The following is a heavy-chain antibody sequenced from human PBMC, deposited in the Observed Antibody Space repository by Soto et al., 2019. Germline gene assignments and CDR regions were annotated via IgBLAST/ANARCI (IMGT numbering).Heavy chain of an antibody. CDR3: AKVRIQLWFLDY. V-gene: IGHV3-23*01. CDR1: GFSFSSYA. J-gene: IGHJ4*02. D-gene: IGHD5-18*01. CDR2: ISGSGGST. Sequence: EVQLLESGGGLVQPGGSLRLSCAASGFSFSSYAMSWVRQAPGKGLEWVSAISGSGGSTYYADSVKGRFTISRDNSKNTLYLQLNSLRAEDTPVYYCAKVRIQLWFLDYWGQGTLVTVSS.